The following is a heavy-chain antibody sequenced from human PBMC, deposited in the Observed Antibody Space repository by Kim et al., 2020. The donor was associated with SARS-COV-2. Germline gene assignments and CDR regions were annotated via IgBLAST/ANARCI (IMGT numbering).Heavy chain of an antibody. CDR2: ISYDGSNK. D-gene: IGHD2-2*01. CDR3: ARGVIVLVPSASNWFDL. CDR1: GFTFSSYA. J-gene: IGHJ5*02. V-gene: IGHV3-30-3*01. Sequence: GGSLRLSCAASGFTFSSYAMHWVRQAPGKGLEWVAVISYDGSNKYYADSVKGRFTISRDNSKNTLYLQMNSLRAEDTAVYYCARGVIVLVPSASNWFDL.